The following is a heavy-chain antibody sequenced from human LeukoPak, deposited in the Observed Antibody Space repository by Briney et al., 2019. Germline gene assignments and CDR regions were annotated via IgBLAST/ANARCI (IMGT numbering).Heavy chain of an antibody. CDR2: ISYDGSNK. D-gene: IGHD1-26*01. CDR3: AKGVGAGEFGY. CDR1: GFTFSSYA. J-gene: IGHJ4*02. V-gene: IGHV3-30-3*01. Sequence: GRSLRLSCAASGFTFSSYAMHWVRQAPGKGLEWVAVISYDGSNKYYADSVKGRFTISRDNSKNTLYLQMNSLRAEDTAVYYCAKGVGAGEFGYWGQGTLVTVSS.